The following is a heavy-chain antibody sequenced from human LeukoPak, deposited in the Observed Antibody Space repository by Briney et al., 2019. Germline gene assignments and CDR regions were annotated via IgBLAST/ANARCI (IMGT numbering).Heavy chain of an antibody. J-gene: IGHJ4*02. CDR2: IHPNNGDT. V-gene: IGHV1-2*02. CDR1: GYAFTGYY. Sequence: GVSVKVSCKASGYAFTGYYFHWVRQAPGQGLEWVGWIHPNNGDTNSAQKFQGRVTMTRDTSISTAYMELNRLTSDDTAVYYCARSNRDSFDYWGQGTLVTVSS. D-gene: IGHD1-14*01. CDR3: ARSNRDSFDY.